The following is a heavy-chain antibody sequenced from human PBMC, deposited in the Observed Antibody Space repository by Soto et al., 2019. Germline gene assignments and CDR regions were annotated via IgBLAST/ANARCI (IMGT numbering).Heavy chain of an antibody. CDR2: IIPIFGTA. V-gene: IGHV1-69*13. CDR1: GGTFSSYA. J-gene: IGHJ6*02. D-gene: IGHD3-22*01. Sequence: GASVKVSCKASGGTFSSYAISWVRQAPGQGLEWMGGIIPIFGTANYAQKFQGRVTITADESTSTAYMELSSLRSEDTAVYYCARGYLPITMIRGAANYGMDAWGQGTTVTVSS. CDR3: ARGYLPITMIRGAANYGMDA.